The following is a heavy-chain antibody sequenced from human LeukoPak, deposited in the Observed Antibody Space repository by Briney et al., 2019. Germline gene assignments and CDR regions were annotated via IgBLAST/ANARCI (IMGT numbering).Heavy chain of an antibody. Sequence: ASVKVSCKVSGYTLTELSMHWVRQAPGKGLEWMGGFDPEDGETIYAQKFQGRVTMTEDTSTDTAYMELSSLRSEDTAVNYCATGIAAARAFDIWGQGTMVTVSS. CDR1: GYTLTELS. CDR3: ATGIAAARAFDI. V-gene: IGHV1-24*01. CDR2: FDPEDGET. D-gene: IGHD6-13*01. J-gene: IGHJ3*02.